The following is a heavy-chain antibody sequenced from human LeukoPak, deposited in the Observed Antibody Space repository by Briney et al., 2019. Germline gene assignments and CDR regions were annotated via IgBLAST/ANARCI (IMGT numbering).Heavy chain of an antibody. CDR1: GYTFTSYG. Sequence: ASVKVSCTASGYTFTSYGISWVRLAPGQGREWMGWISAYSGNTNYAQKLQGRVTMTTDTSTSTAYMELRSLRSDDTAVYYCARSHWGSQVASDIWGQGTMVTVSS. CDR2: ISAYSGNT. V-gene: IGHV1-18*01. D-gene: IGHD3-16*01. J-gene: IGHJ3*02. CDR3: ARSHWGSQVASDI.